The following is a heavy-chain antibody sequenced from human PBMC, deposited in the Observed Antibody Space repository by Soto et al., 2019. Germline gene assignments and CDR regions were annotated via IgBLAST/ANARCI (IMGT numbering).Heavy chain of an antibody. J-gene: IGHJ3*02. Sequence: DVQLVESGGGLVKPGGSLRLSCAAAGFNFITFSMNWVRQAPGKGLEWVSSISASSSSIYYAESVKGRFTVYRDNAKNTLYLQMNSLTGEDTALYYCVRDAYNRDAFDIWGQGTTVTVSS. CDR2: ISASSSSI. V-gene: IGHV3-21*01. CDR3: VRDAYNRDAFDI. CDR1: GFNFITFS. D-gene: IGHD1-20*01.